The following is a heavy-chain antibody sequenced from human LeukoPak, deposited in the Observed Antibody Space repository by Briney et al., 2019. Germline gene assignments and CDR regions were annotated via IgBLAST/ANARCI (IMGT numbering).Heavy chain of an antibody. CDR3: AGDWDYYGSGSYYQPHDYYYMDV. V-gene: IGHV4-61*02. CDR1: GGSISSGSYY. Sequence: SETLSLTCTVSGGSISSGSYYWSWIRQPAGKGLEWIGRIYTSGSTNYNPSLKSRVTISVDTSKNQFSLKLSSVTAADTAVYYCAGDWDYYGSGSYYQPHDYYYMDVWGKGTTVTVSS. J-gene: IGHJ6*03. D-gene: IGHD3-10*01. CDR2: IYTSGST.